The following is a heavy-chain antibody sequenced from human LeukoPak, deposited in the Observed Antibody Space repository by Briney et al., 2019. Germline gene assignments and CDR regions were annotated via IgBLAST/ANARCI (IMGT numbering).Heavy chain of an antibody. CDR3: ARHCSGGSCYSWFDP. D-gene: IGHD2-15*01. CDR1: GYSFTNYW. Sequence: GESLKISCQGSGYSFTNYWIAWVRQMPGKGLEWMGIIYPGDSDTRYSPSFQGQVTISADKSISTAYLQWSSLKASDTAMYYCARHCSGGSCYSWFDPWGQGTLVTVSS. CDR2: IYPGDSDT. V-gene: IGHV5-51*01. J-gene: IGHJ5*02.